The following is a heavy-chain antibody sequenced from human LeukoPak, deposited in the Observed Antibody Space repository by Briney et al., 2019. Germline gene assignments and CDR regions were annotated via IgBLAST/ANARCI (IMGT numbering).Heavy chain of an antibody. V-gene: IGHV4-4*02. CDR2: IYHSGST. CDR1: GGSISSSNW. Sequence: PSETLSLTCAVSGGSISSSNWWSWVRQPPGKGLEWIGEIYHSGSTNYNPSLKSRVTISVDKSKNQFSLKLSSVTAADTAVYYCASDKVLRYFDWSEDDYYYGMDVWGQGTTVTVSS. D-gene: IGHD3-9*01. CDR3: ASDKVLRYFDWSEDDYYYGMDV. J-gene: IGHJ6*02.